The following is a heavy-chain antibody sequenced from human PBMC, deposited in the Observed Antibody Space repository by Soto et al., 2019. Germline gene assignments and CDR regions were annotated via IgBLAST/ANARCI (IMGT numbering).Heavy chain of an antibody. J-gene: IGHJ4*02. CDR1: GGTFSRYR. D-gene: IGHD6-13*01. CDR2: IVPIYRTA. CDR3: VRDSGAKLSSS. Sequence: SVKVSCQASGGTFSRYRINWVRQAPGQVLEWVGGIVPIYRTADYAQKFQGRVTITADESARTSYMELRSLKSQDTAVYYCVRDSGAKLSSSWGQGTLVTVSS. V-gene: IGHV1-69*13.